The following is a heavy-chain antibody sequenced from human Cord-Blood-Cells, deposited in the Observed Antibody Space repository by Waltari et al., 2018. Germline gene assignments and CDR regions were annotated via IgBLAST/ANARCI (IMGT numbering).Heavy chain of an antibody. CDR1: GFTFDDYA. V-gene: IGHV3-9*03. Sequence: EVQLVESGGGLVQPGRSLRLSCAASGFTFDDYAMHWVRQDPGKGLEWVSGFSWNSGSICYADSVKGRFTISRDNAKNSLYLQMNSLRAEDMALYYCAKGSSGSPHDAFDIWGQGTMVTVSS. D-gene: IGHD6-19*01. CDR2: FSWNSGSI. J-gene: IGHJ3*02. CDR3: AKGSSGSPHDAFDI.